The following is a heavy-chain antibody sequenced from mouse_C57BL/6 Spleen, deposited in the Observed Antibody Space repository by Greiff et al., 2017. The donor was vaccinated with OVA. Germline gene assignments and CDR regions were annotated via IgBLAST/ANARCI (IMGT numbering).Heavy chain of an antibody. V-gene: IGHV3-6*01. CDR3: ARGDGYRY. Sequence: VQLKESGPGLVKPSQSLSLTCSVTGYSITSGYYWNWIRQFPGNKLEWMGYISYDGSNNYNPSLKNRISITRDTSKNQFFLKLNSVTTEDTATYYCARGDGYRYWGQGTTLTVSS. CDR2: ISYDGSN. J-gene: IGHJ2*01. D-gene: IGHD2-3*01. CDR1: GYSITSGYY.